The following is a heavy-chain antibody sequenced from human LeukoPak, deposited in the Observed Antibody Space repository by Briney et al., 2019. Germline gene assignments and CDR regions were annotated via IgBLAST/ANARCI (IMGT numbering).Heavy chain of an antibody. CDR1: GGSISSHY. Sequence: SDTLPLTCTVSGGSISSHYWSWIRQPPGKGLEWIGYVYYSGSTNYNPSLKSRVTISVDTSKNQFSLKLSSVTAADTAMYYCARGYNWFDSWGQGTQVTVSS. J-gene: IGHJ5*01. CDR3: ARGYNWFDS. V-gene: IGHV4-59*11. CDR2: VYYSGST.